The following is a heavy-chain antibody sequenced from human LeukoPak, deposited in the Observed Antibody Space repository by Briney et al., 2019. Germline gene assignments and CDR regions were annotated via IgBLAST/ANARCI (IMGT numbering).Heavy chain of an antibody. CDR2: IANDGRDK. CDR3: AKDRKLGPADYYFDF. CDR1: GFTFSGFA. Sequence: GGSLRLSCVASGFTFSGFAMHWVRQAPGKGLEWVAVIANDGRDKKYADSVQGRFTISRDNSKNTLYLQMNSLRAEDTAVYYCAKDRKLGPADYYFDFWGQGTLVTVAS. D-gene: IGHD7-27*01. J-gene: IGHJ4*02. V-gene: IGHV3-30*18.